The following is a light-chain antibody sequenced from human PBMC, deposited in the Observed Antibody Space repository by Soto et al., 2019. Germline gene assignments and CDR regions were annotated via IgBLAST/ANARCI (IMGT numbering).Light chain of an antibody. J-gene: IGKJ2*01. V-gene: IGKV3-15*01. Sequence: EIVMTQSPATLSVSPGERATLSCRASQSVSNNLVWYQQKPGQAPRLLIYGASTRATGIPARFSGSGSGTEFTHTISSLQSEDFAVYYCQQYNNWPPMYTFGQGTKLEIK. CDR3: QQYNNWPPMYT. CDR2: GAS. CDR1: QSVSNN.